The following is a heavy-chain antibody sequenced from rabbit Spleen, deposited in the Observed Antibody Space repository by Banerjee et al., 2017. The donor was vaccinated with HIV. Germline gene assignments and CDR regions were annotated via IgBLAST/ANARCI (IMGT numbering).Heavy chain of an antibody. D-gene: IGHD1-1*01. CDR2: IVGSNSGFT. J-gene: IGHJ4*01. CDR3: ARDLVAVIGWNFNL. CDR1: GFSFSNSDY. Sequence: ESGGDLVKPGASLTLTCTASGFSFSNSDYMCWVRQAPGKGLEWIACIVGSNSGFTYSATWAEGRFIMSRTSSTTVTLQMTSLTAADTATYFCARDLVAVIGWNFNLWGPGTLVTVS. V-gene: IGHV1S40*01.